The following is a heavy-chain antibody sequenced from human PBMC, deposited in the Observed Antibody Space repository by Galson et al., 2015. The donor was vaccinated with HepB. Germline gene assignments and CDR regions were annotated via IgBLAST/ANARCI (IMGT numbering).Heavy chain of an antibody. V-gene: IGHV1-18*01. D-gene: IGHD3-16*02. CDR3: ARDRTTLVIQSAIGYNWFDP. Sequence: SVKVSCKASGYTFTNYGITWVRQAPGQGLEWMGWISTYNGNTNYAQNLQGRVTMTTDASTSTAYMELRSLRSDDTAVYYCARDRTTLVIQSAIGYNWFDPWGQGTLVTVSS. CDR1: GYTFTNYG. CDR2: ISTYNGNT. J-gene: IGHJ5*02.